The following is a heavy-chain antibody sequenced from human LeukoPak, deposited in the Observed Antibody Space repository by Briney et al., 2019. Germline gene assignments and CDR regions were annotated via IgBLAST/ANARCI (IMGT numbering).Heavy chain of an antibody. Sequence: GGSLRLSCAASGFTVSSNYMSWVRQAPGKGLEWVSVIYSGGSTYYADSVKGRFTISRDNSKNTLYLQMNSLRAEDTAVYYCASVARGYSYGYYWGQGTLVTVSS. V-gene: IGHV3-53*01. J-gene: IGHJ4*02. D-gene: IGHD5-18*01. CDR3: ASVARGYSYGYY. CDR2: IYSGGST. CDR1: GFTVSSNY.